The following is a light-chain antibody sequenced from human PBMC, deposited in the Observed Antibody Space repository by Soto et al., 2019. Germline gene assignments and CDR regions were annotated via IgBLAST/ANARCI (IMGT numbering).Light chain of an antibody. CDR2: GAS. Sequence: DIHLTQSPSSLSAAVGDRVTITCRPSQAILTYLNWLQQKAGKAPEVLIYGASGLRSGVPSRFAGSGSATDFTLTITSLQREDAGTYFCEQTFCPDGTFGGGTKV. J-gene: IGKJ4*01. V-gene: IGKV1-39*01. CDR1: QAILTY. CDR3: EQTFCPDGT.